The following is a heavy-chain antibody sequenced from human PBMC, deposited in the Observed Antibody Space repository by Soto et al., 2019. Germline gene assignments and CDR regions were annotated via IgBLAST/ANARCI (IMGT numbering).Heavy chain of an antibody. CDR3: ARHMIRGVLTTNFDY. J-gene: IGHJ4*02. D-gene: IGHD3-10*01. CDR1: GYSFTSYW. V-gene: IGHV5-51*01. Sequence: PGESLKISCKTSGYSFTSYWIGWVRQMPGKGLEWMGIIYPGDSDTRYSPSFKGQVTISADRSISTAYLQWGSPKASDTAMYYCARHMIRGVLTTNFDYWGQGTLVTVSS. CDR2: IYPGDSDT.